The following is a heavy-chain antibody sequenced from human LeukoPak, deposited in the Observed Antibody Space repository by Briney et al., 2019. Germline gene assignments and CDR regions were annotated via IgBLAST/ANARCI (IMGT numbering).Heavy chain of an antibody. V-gene: IGHV4-61*08. Sequence: SETLSLTCTVSGGSVSSGVHYWSWIRQPPGKGPEWIGYIYFSGSTNYNPSLKSRVTISVDTSKNQFSLKLSSVTAADTAVYFCARSLSLRYCDWWGPGTLVIVSS. CDR3: ARSLSLRYCDW. CDR2: IYFSGST. CDR1: GGSVSSGVHY. D-gene: IGHD3-9*01. J-gene: IGHJ4*02.